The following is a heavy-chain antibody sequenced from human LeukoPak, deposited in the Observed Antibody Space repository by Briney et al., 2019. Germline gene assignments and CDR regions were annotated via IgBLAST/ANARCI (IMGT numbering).Heavy chain of an antibody. CDR1: GYTFTGYY. CDR2: INPNSGGT. CDR3: ARDLGIAVAGTTDDY. V-gene: IGHV1-2*02. Sequence: ASVKVSCKASGYTFTGYYMHWVRQAPGQGLEWMGWINPNSGGTNYAQKFQGRVTMTRDTSISTAYMELSRLRSDDTAVYYCARDLGIAVAGTTDDYWSQGTLVTVSS. D-gene: IGHD6-19*01. J-gene: IGHJ4*02.